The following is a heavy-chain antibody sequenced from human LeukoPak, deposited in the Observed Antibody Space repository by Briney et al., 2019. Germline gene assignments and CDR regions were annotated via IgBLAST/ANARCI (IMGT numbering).Heavy chain of an antibody. CDR1: GYTFTGYY. CDR2: INVGNGNT. Sequence: ASVKVSCKASGYTFTGYYMHWVRQAPGQRLEWMGWINVGNGNTKYSQRFQDRVTITRDTSASTAYMELNSLRSEDTAVYYCAKERSPYYYDSGPYYNILGYWGQGTLVTVSS. CDR3: AKERSPYYYDSGPYYNILGY. J-gene: IGHJ4*02. V-gene: IGHV1-3*01. D-gene: IGHD3-10*01.